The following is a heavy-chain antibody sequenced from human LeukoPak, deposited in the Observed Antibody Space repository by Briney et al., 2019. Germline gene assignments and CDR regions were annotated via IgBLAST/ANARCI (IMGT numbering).Heavy chain of an antibody. CDR3: ARGGIVGATDNWFDP. V-gene: IGHV1-8*03. J-gene: IGHJ5*02. D-gene: IGHD1-26*01. CDR2: MNPNSGNT. Sequence: GASVTVSCKASGYTFTGYYMHWVRQAPGQGLEWMGWMNPNSGNTGYAQKFQGRVTITRNTSISTAYMELSSLRSEDMAVYYCARGGIVGATDNWFDPWGQGTLVTVSS. CDR1: GYTFTGYY.